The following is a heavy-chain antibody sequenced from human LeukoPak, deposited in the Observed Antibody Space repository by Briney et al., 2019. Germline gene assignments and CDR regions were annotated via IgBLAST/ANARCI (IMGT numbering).Heavy chain of an antibody. Sequence: GVALRHSCAASGFTFSSYSMNWVRQAPGKGLEWVSSISSSSSYIYYADSVKGRFTISRDNAKNSLYLQMNSLRAEDTAVYYCASSPYDSSGYLAYWGQGTLVTVSS. V-gene: IGHV3-21*01. CDR3: ASSPYDSSGYLAY. D-gene: IGHD3-22*01. J-gene: IGHJ4*02. CDR2: ISSSSSYI. CDR1: GFTFSSYS.